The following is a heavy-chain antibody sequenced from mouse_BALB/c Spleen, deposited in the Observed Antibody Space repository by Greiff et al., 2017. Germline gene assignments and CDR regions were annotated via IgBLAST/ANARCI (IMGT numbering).Heavy chain of an antibody. V-gene: IGHV1-67*01. D-gene: IGHD1-2*01. Sequence: VQLQKSGPELVRPGVSVKISCKGSGYTFTDYAMHWVKQSHAKSLEWIGVISTYYGNTNYNQKFKGKATMTVDKSSSTAYMELARLTSEDSAIYYCARGENYYGSYYFDYWGQGTTLTVSS. CDR3: ARGENYYGSYYFDY. J-gene: IGHJ2*01. CDR2: ISTYYGNT. CDR1: GYTFTDYA.